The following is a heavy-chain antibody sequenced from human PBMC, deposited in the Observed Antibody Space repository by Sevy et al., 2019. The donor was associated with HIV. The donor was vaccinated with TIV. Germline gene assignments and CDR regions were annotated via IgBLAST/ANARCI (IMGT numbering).Heavy chain of an antibody. CDR3: AKDMVYCSGGSCYAYYYCGMDV. J-gene: IGHJ6*02. D-gene: IGHD2-15*01. CDR1: GFTFSSYA. V-gene: IGHV3-23*01. Sequence: GGSLRLSCAASGFTFSSYAMSWVRQAPGKGLEWVSAISGSGGSTYYADSVKGRFTISRDNSKNTLYLQMNSLRAEDTAVYYCAKDMVYCSGGSCYAYYYCGMDVWGQGTTVTVSS. CDR2: ISGSGGST.